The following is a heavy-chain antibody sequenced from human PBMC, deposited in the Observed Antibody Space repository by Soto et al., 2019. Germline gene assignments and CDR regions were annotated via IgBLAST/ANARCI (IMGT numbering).Heavy chain of an antibody. CDR1: GGSVSSGSYY. CDR3: ASYNCHDDGDY. Sequence: SETLSLSCTVSGGSVSSGSYYWSWIRQPPGKGLERIGYIYYSETTNYNPSLKSRVTISVDTSKNQFSLKLNSVTAADKAVYYCASYNCHDDGDYWGQGTLVTVSS. D-gene: IGHD1-20*01. V-gene: IGHV4-61*01. CDR2: IYYSETT. J-gene: IGHJ4*02.